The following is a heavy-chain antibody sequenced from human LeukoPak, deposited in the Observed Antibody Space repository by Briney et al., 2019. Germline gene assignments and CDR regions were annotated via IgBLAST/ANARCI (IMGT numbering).Heavy chain of an antibody. J-gene: IGHJ6*03. CDR3: AVPAIAAAGTGRYYYCYYYMDV. D-gene: IGHD6-13*01. CDR1: GYTFTSYD. V-gene: IGHV1-8*03. Sequence: ASVKVSCKASGYTFTSYDINWVRQATGQGLEWMGWMNPNSGNTGYAQKFQGRVTITRNTSISTAYMELSSLRSEDTAVYYCAVPAIAAAGTGRYYYCYYYMDVWGKGTTVTISS. CDR2: MNPNSGNT.